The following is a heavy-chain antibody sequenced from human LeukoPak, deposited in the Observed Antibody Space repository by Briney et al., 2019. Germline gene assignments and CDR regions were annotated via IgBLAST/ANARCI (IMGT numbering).Heavy chain of an antibody. CDR3: ARDQAYYFDY. D-gene: IGHD2-21*01. CDR2: IYYSGST. J-gene: IGHJ4*02. CDR1: GGSISSSSYY. Sequence: SETLSLTCTVSGGSISSSSYYWGWIRQPPGKGLEWIGSIYYSGSTYYNPSLKSRVTISVDTSKNQFSLKLGSVTAADTAVYYCARDQAYYFDYWGQGTLVTVSS. V-gene: IGHV4-39*07.